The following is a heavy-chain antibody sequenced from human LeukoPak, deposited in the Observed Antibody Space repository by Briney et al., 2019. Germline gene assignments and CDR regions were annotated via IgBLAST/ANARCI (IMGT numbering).Heavy chain of an antibody. V-gene: IGHV4-31*02. D-gene: IGHD6-13*01. CDR3: ARAAAAGINWFDP. CDR1: GFTFSSYA. J-gene: IGHJ5*02. CDR2: IYYSGST. Sequence: LRLSCAASGFTFSSYAMSWIRQAPGKGLEWIGYIYYSGSTYYNPSLKSRVTISVDTSKNQFSLKLSSVTAADTAVYYCARAAAAGINWFDPWGQGTLVTVSS.